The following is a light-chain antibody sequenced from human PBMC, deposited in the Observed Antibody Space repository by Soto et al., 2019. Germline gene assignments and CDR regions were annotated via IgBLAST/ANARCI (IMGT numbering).Light chain of an antibody. V-gene: IGKV2-28*01. J-gene: IGKJ3*01. Sequence: DIVMTQSPLSLPVTPGEPASISCRSSQSLLHSNGYNCLDWYLQKPGQSPQLLIYLGSNRASGVPDRFSGSGSGTDFTLKISRVEAEDVGVYYCMQALQTPFFGPGTKVDIK. CDR2: LGS. CDR1: QSLLHSNGYNC. CDR3: MQALQTPF.